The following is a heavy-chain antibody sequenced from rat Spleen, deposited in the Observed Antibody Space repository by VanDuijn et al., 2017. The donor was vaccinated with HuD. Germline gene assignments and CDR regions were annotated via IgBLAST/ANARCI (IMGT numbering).Heavy chain of an antibody. V-gene: IGHV5S23*01. Sequence: EVQLVESAGGLVQPGRSLKLSCAASGFTFSDYDMAWVRQAPTKGLEWVASISPSGGSTYYRESVKGRFTFSRDNAKSTLYLQMDSQRSEDTATYYCARPYGGSVYWGQGTLVTVSS. D-gene: IGHD1-11*01. CDR3: ARPYGGSVY. CDR1: GFTFSDYD. J-gene: IGHJ3*01. CDR2: ISPSGGST.